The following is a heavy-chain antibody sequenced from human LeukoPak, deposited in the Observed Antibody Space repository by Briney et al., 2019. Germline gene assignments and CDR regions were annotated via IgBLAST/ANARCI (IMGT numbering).Heavy chain of an antibody. CDR3: ARHRYFDY. CDR1: GYSFTSYW. J-gene: IGHJ4*02. Sequence: GASLQISCKGSGYSFTSYWIAWVRHLPGKGLDWMGIIFPADSDTRYNLSLQGQVTISADKSISTAYLQWSSLKASDTAMYYCARHRYFDYWGQGTLVTVSS. V-gene: IGHV5-51*01. CDR2: IFPADSDT.